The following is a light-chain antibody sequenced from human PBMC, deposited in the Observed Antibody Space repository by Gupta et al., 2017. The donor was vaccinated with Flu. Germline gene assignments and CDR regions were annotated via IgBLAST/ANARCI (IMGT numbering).Light chain of an antibody. Sequence: QSVLTQPPSVSGAPGQSVPISCTGSSSNIGAGYDVHWYQQLPGTAPKLLIYGNSNRPSGVPDRFSGSNSGTSASLAITGRQAEDEADYYCQSYDSSLSGWVFGGGTKLTVL. CDR2: GNS. J-gene: IGLJ3*02. CDR3: QSYDSSLSGWV. CDR1: SSNIGAGYD. V-gene: IGLV1-40*01.